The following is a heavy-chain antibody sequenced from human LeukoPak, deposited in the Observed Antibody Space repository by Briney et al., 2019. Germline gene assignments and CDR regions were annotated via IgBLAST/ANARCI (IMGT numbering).Heavy chain of an antibody. CDR3: ARAGGIRGSALDLDY. CDR2: ILYSGST. J-gene: IGHJ4*02. D-gene: IGHD3-10*01. V-gene: IGHV4-59*01. CDR1: GGSISSYS. Sequence: SETLSLTCTVSGGSISSYSWSWIRQPPGKGLEWIEYILYSGSTNYNPSLKSRVTISLDTSKDQFSLKLNSVTAADTAVYYCARAGGIRGSALDLDYWGQGTLVTVSS.